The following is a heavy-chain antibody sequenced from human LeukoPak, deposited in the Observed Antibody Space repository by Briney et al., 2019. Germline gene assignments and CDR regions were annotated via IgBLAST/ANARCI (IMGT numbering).Heavy chain of an antibody. Sequence: GASVTVSCKASGYTFTGYYMHWVRQAPGQGLEWMGWINPNSGGTNYAQKFQGRVTMTRDTSISTAYMELSRLRSDDTAVYYCATDYYYDSSGMGDYFDYWGQGTLVTVSS. CDR1: GYTFTGYY. V-gene: IGHV1-2*02. CDR3: ATDYYYDSSGMGDYFDY. J-gene: IGHJ4*02. D-gene: IGHD3-22*01. CDR2: INPNSGGT.